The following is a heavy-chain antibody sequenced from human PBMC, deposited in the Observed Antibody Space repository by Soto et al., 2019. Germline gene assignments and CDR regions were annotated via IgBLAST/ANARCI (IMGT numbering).Heavy chain of an antibody. V-gene: IGHV1-69*13. CDR2: IIPIFGTA. CDR1: GGTFSSYA. CDR3: ARDRYYYGSEDYYYGMDV. J-gene: IGHJ6*02. Sequence: GASVKVSCKASGGTFSSYAISWVRQAPGQGLEWMGGIIPIFGTANYAQKFQGRVTITADESTSTAYMELSSLRSEDTAVYYCARDRYYYGSEDYYYGMDVWGQGTTVTVSS. D-gene: IGHD3-10*01.